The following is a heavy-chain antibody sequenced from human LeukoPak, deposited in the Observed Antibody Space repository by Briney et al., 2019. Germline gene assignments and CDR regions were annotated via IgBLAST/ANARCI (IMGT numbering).Heavy chain of an antibody. V-gene: IGHV1-2*02. CDR1: GYTFTAHY. Sequence: ASVKVSCKASGYTFTAHYIHWVRRAPGQGLEWMGWINPNSGDTESAQKFQGRVTMTRDTSISTAYMELSGLRSDDTAVYSCARGRGGGYFDFWGQETLVTVSS. J-gene: IGHJ4*02. D-gene: IGHD2-15*01. CDR2: INPNSGDT. CDR3: ARGRGGGYFDF.